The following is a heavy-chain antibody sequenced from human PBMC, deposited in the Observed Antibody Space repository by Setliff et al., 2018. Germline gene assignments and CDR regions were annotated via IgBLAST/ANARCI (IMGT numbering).Heavy chain of an antibody. V-gene: IGHV3-53*01. D-gene: IGHD3-3*01. CDR1: GFIVSNNE. CDR3: GRDVFDFRTGQGGP. J-gene: IGHJ5*02. Sequence: PGGSLRLSCEVSGFIVSNNEMSWVRQAPGKGLEWVSVTYSDGRTNYADSVKGRFTIFRDNAKNSLSLQMNDLRAEDTSVYYCGRDVFDFRTGQGGPWGQGTRVTVSS. CDR2: TYSDGRT.